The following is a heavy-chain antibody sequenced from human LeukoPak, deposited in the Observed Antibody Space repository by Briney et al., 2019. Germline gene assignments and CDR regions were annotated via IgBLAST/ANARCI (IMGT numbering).Heavy chain of an antibody. Sequence: ASVKVSCKASGYIFTGYYMHWVRQAPGQGLEWMGWIHPNTGDTHYPQKFQGRVTMTRVTALSTAYIEVRRLRFDDTAVYFCAREDVDPFFDYWGQGTVVTVSS. V-gene: IGHV1-2*02. CDR3: AREDVDPFFDY. CDR2: IHPNTGDT. D-gene: IGHD2-21*01. J-gene: IGHJ4*02. CDR1: GYIFTGYY.